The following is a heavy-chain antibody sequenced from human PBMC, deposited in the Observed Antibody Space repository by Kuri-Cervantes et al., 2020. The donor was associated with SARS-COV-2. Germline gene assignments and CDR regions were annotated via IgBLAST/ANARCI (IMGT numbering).Heavy chain of an antibody. Sequence: SVKVSCKASGYTFTSYDINWVRQATGQGLEWMGRIIPILGTANYAQKFQGRVTITADKSISTAYMELSRLRSDDTAAYYCARDYGDYFNGYYYYYMDVWGKGTTVTVSS. D-gene: IGHD4-17*01. CDR3: ARDYGDYFNGYYYYYMDV. J-gene: IGHJ6*03. V-gene: IGHV1-69*04. CDR2: IIPILGTA. CDR1: GYTFTSYD.